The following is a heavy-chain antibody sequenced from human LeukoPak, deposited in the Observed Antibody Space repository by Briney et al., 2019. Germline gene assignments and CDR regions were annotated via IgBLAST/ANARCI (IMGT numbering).Heavy chain of an antibody. Sequence: GGSLRLSCAASGFTFSSYEMNWVRQAPGKGLEWVSYISSSGSTIYYADSVKGRFTISRDNSKHTLYLQMNSLRVEDTAVYYCAKDRCSNGIGCYFYYMDVWGKGTTVTISS. CDR2: ISSSGSTI. CDR1: GFTFSSYE. D-gene: IGHD2-8*01. V-gene: IGHV3-48*03. J-gene: IGHJ6*03. CDR3: AKDRCSNGIGCYFYYMDV.